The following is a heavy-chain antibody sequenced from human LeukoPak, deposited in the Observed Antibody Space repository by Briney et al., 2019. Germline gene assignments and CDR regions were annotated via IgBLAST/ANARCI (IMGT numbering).Heavy chain of an antibody. CDR3: AKDLQLIPLAY. D-gene: IGHD3-16*01. CDR2: ISGSGGST. V-gene: IGHV3-23*01. CDR1: GFTFSSYG. J-gene: IGHJ4*02. Sequence: GGSLRLSCAASGFTFSSYGMSWVRQAPGKGLEWVSAISGSGGSTYYADSVKGRFTISRDNSKNTLYLQMNSLRAEDTAVYYCAKDLQLIPLAYWGQGTLVTVSS.